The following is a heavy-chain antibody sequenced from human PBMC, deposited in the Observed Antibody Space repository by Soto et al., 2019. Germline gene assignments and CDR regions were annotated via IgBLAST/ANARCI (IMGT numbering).Heavy chain of an antibody. J-gene: IGHJ5*02. CDR2: ISAYNGNT. D-gene: IGHD3-3*01. CDR3: ARQATESYDFWSGSYNWFDP. Sequence: QVQLVQSGAEVKKPGASVKVSCKASGYTFTSYGIIWVRQAPGQGLEWMGWISAYNGNTNYAQKLQGRVTMTTDTSTSTAYMELRSLRSDDTAVYYCARQATESYDFWSGSYNWFDPWGQGTLVTVSS. CDR1: GYTFTSYG. V-gene: IGHV1-18*01.